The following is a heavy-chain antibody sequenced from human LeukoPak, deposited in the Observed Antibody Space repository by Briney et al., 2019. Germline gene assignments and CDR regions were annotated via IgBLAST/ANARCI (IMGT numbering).Heavy chain of an antibody. CDR2: INSDGSST. D-gene: IGHD6-13*01. CDR1: GFTFSSYW. CDR3: ARSRSRYSSTYFDY. V-gene: IGHV3-74*01. Sequence: GGSLRLSCAASGFTFSSYWMHWVRQTPGKGLMWVSRINSDGSSTNYAESVKGRFTISRDNAKNTLYLQVISLRAEGTAVYYCARSRSRYSSTYFDYWGQGTLVTVSS. J-gene: IGHJ4*02.